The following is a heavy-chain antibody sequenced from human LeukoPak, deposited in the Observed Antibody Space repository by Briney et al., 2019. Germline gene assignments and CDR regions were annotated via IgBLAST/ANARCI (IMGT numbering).Heavy chain of an antibody. CDR3: AKDRHYDSSGSYGMDV. D-gene: IGHD3-22*01. CDR2: ISGSGGST. V-gene: IGHV3-23*01. Sequence: PGGSLRLSCAASGFTFSSYAMNWVRQAPGKGLEWVSAISGSGGSTYYADSVKGRFTISRDNSKNTLYLQMSSLRVEDTAVYYCAKDRHYDSSGSYGMDVWGQGTTVTVSS. CDR1: GFTFSSYA. J-gene: IGHJ6*02.